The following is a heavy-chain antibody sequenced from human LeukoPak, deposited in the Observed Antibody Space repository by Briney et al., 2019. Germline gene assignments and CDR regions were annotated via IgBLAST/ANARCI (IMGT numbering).Heavy chain of an antibody. CDR3: ARTGSIAVAGNFDC. CDR1: GGSFSGYY. V-gene: IGHV4-34*01. Sequence: SETLSLTCALYGGSFSGYYWSWIRQPPGKGLEWIGEINHSGSTNYNPSLKSRVTISVDTSKNQFSLKLSSVTAADTAVYYCARTGSIAVAGNFDCWGRGILVTVSS. CDR2: INHSGST. J-gene: IGHJ4*02. D-gene: IGHD6-19*01.